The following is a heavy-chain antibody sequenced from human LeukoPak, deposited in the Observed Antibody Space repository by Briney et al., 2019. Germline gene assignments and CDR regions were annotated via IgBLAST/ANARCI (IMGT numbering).Heavy chain of an antibody. CDR3: AREPEGYSTWVFDY. Sequence: GGSLRLSCAASGFTFSSYAMHGVRQAPGKGLEWVAVMSYDGSHQYYADSVKGLFIISRDYSKNTPYLQMSSLRPEDSAVYFCAREPEGYSTWVFDYWGQGAVVSVSS. CDR1: GFTFSSYA. D-gene: IGHD2/OR15-2a*01. J-gene: IGHJ4*02. V-gene: IGHV3-30*04. CDR2: MSYDGSHQ.